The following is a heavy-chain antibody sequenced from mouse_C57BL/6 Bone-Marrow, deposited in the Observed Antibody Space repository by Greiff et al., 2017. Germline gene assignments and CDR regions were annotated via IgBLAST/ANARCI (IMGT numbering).Heavy chain of an antibody. D-gene: IGHD1-1*01. CDR2: ISGGGGNT. J-gene: IGHJ4*01. CDR3: ARRRGFDYGSPYYYAMDY. V-gene: IGHV5-9*01. Sequence: EVQLVESGGGLVKPGGSLKLSCAASGFTFSSYTMSWVRQTPEKRLEWVATISGGGGNTYYPDSVKGRFTISRDNAKNTLYLQMSSLRSEDTALYYCARRRGFDYGSPYYYAMDYWGQGTSVTVSS. CDR1: GFTFSSYT.